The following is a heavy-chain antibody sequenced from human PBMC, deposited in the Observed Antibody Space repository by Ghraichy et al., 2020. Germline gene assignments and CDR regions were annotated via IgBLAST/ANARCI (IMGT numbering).Heavy chain of an antibody. V-gene: IGHV3-74*01. CDR1: GFTFSTYW. CDR2: INGDGSIT. Sequence: GGSLRLSCDSSGFTFSTYWMHWVRQAPGKGLVWVSRINGDGSITNYADSVKGRFTISRDNAKNTLYLQMNSLRAEDTAVYYCARGRRDGSNYFDYWAQGTLVTVSS. J-gene: IGHJ4*02. D-gene: IGHD5-24*01. CDR3: ARGRRDGSNYFDY.